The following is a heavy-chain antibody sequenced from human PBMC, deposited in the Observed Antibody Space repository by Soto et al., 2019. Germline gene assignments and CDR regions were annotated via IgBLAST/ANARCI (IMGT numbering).Heavy chain of an antibody. D-gene: IGHD2-2*01. J-gene: IGHJ6*02. CDR3: ARGTEKLIPAHYYYGMDV. V-gene: IGHV1-69*13. CDR1: GGTFSSYA. CDR2: IIPIFGTA. Sequence: SVKVSCKASGGTFSSYAISWVRQAPGQGLEWMGGIIPIFGTANYAQKFQGRVTITADESTSTAYMELSSLRSEDTAVYYCARGTEKLIPAHYYYGMDVWGQGTTVTVSS.